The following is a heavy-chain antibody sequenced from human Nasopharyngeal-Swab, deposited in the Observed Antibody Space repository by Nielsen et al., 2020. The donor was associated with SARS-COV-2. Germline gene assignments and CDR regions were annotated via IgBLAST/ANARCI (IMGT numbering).Heavy chain of an antibody. CDR3: ARVFGWELLRDSFDY. Sequence: GESLKISCAASGFTFSSYWMSWVRQAPGKGLEWVANIKQDGSEKYYVDSVKGRFTISRDNAKNSLYLQMNSLRAEDTAVYYCARVFGWELLRDSFDYWGQGTLVTVSS. J-gene: IGHJ4*02. CDR2: IKQDGSEK. CDR1: GFTFSSYW. V-gene: IGHV3-7*01. D-gene: IGHD1-26*01.